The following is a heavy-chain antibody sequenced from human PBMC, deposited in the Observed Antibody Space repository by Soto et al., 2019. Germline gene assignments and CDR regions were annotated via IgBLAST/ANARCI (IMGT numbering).Heavy chain of an antibody. D-gene: IGHD5-12*01. V-gene: IGHV4-59*13. CDR2: IYYTGNT. CDR3: AHNHPYSGYDDNWFDP. Sequence: SETLSLTRTVTGGSISTYYGSWIRQPPGKGLEWIGHIYYTGNTNYNPSLKSRVTISVDTSTNRFSLRLRSVSAADTAVYYCAHNHPYSGYDDNWFDPWGQGTLVTVSS. CDR1: GGSISTYY. J-gene: IGHJ5*02.